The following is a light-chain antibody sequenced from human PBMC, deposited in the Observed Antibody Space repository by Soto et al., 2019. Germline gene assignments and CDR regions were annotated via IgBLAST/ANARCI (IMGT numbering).Light chain of an antibody. J-gene: IGLJ2*01. CDR3: SSYTTSSTLDVE. Sequence: QSVLTQPASVSGSPGQSITISCTGTSSDIGGYKYVSWYQQHPGKAPKLMIYEFSNRPSGVSSRFSGSNSGNTASLTISGLQAEDEADYYCSSYTTSSTLDVEFGGGTQLTVL. CDR1: SSDIGGYKY. CDR2: EFS. V-gene: IGLV2-14*03.